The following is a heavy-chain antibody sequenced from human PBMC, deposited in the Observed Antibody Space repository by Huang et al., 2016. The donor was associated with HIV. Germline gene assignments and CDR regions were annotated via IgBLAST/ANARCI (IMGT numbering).Heavy chain of an antibody. CDR2: FDPEIGET. CDR1: EYTLPELS. CDR3: ATGFDVFFDF. D-gene: IGHD3-9*01. V-gene: IGHV1-24*01. Sequence: QVQLVQSRAEVKKPGASVKVSCKVSEYTLPELSIHWVRQPPGKGLEWMGGFDPEIGETIDAQKFQGRGTMTEETSTETAFMELSGLRPEDTAVYYCATGFDVFFDFWGQGTLVTVSS. J-gene: IGHJ4*02.